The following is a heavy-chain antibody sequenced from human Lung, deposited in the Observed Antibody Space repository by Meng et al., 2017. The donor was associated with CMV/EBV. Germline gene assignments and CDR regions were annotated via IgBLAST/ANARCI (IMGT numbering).Heavy chain of an antibody. Sequence: SVKVSCKASGGTFSSYAISWVRQAPGQGLEWMGGIIPIFGTANYAQKFQGRVTITTDESTSTAYMELSSLRSEDTAVYYCARADIVVVPAASGGAYYYYGMDVWGQGTTVTVSS. CDR3: ARADIVVVPAASGGAYYYYGMDV. CDR1: GGTFSSYA. J-gene: IGHJ6*02. CDR2: IIPIFGTA. V-gene: IGHV1-69*05. D-gene: IGHD2-2*01.